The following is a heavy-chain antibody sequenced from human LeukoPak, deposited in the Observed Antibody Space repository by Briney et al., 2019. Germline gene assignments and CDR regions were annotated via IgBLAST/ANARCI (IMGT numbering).Heavy chain of an antibody. CDR1: GASISTSGHS. CDR2: IYHSGST. CDR3: ARDIRGASHGWVY. Sequence: SETLSLTCAVSGASISTSGHSWSWIRQPPGKGLEWIGYIYHSGSTYYNPSLKSRVNISVDRSRNHFSLKLNSVTAADTAVYFCARDIRGASHGWVYWGQGTLVTVSS. D-gene: IGHD2-15*01. J-gene: IGHJ4*02. V-gene: IGHV4-30-2*01.